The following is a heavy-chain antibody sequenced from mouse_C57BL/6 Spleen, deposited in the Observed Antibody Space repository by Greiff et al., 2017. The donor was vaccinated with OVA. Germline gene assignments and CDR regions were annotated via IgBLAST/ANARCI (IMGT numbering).Heavy chain of an antibody. CDR3: TRDGTYSNYAMDY. Sequence: EVQLKESGEGLVKPGGSLKLSCAASGFTFSSYALSWVRQTPEKRLEWVAYISSGGDYIYYADTVTGRFTISRNNARNTLYLQMSSLKSEDTAMYYWTRDGTYSNYAMDYWGQGTSVTVSS. V-gene: IGHV5-9-1*02. CDR2: ISSGGDYI. J-gene: IGHJ4*01. D-gene: IGHD2-5*01. CDR1: GFTFSSYA.